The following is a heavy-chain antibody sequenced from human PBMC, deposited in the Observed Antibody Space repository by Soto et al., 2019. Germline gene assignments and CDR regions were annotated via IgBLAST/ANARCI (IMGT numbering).Heavy chain of an antibody. D-gene: IGHD2-2*01. J-gene: IGHJ6*02. Sequence: LSLTCAVSGGSISSSNWWSWVRQPPGKGLEWIGEIYHSGSTNYNPSLKSRVTISVDKSKNQFSLKLSSVTAADTAVYYCARARAGYQNYYYGMDVWGQGTTVTVSS. CDR2: IYHSGST. CDR3: ARARAGYQNYYYGMDV. V-gene: IGHV4-4*02. CDR1: GGSISSSNW.